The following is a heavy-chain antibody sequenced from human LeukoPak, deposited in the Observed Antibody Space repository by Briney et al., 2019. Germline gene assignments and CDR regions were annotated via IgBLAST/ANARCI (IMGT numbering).Heavy chain of an antibody. CDR2: INPNSGGT. J-gene: IGHJ5*02. CDR1: GYTFTGYY. CDR3: ARERLRKSGFDP. Sequence: GASVKVSCKASGYTFTGYYMHWARQAPGQGLEWMGWINPNSGGTNYAQKFQGRVTMTRDTSISTAYMELSRLRSDDTAVYYCARERLRKSGFDPWGQGTLVTVSS. V-gene: IGHV1-2*02. D-gene: IGHD6-25*01.